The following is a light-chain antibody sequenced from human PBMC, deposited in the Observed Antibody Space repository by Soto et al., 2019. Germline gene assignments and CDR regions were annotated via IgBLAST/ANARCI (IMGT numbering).Light chain of an antibody. CDR1: QSVSNY. J-gene: IGKJ1*01. V-gene: IGKV1-39*01. Sequence: DIHITPYPWSISASVGDTATSTCRASQSVSNYLNWYRQLPGKAPTLLIYSTSTLQSGVPSRFSGSGSGTDFTLTISGLQPEDFATYFCQQSNSSPQTFGQGTKVDIK. CDR2: STS. CDR3: QQSNSSPQT.